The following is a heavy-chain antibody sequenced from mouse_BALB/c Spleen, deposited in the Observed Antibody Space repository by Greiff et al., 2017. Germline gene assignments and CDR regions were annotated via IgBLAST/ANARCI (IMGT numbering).Heavy chain of an antibody. J-gene: IGHJ3*01. CDR2: IWAGGST. V-gene: IGHV2-9*02. Sequence: QVQLLQSGPGLVAPSQSLSITCTVSGFSLTRYGVHWVRQPPGKGLEWLGVIWAGGSTNYNSALMSRLSISKDNSKSQVFLKMNSLQTDDTAMYYCAREGYYGSSYGAYWGQGTLVTVSA. CDR3: AREGYYGSSYGAY. D-gene: IGHD1-1*01. CDR1: GFSLTRYG.